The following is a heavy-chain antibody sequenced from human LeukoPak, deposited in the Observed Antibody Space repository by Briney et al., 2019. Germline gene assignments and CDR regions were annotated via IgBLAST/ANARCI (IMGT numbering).Heavy chain of an antibody. D-gene: IGHD6-13*01. J-gene: IGHJ4*02. CDR2: IKQDGSEK. Sequence: HTGGSLRLSCAASGFTFSNYWMSWVRQAPGKGLEWVANIKQDGSEKYYVDSVKGRFTISRDNAKNSLYLQMNSLRAEDTAVYYCARIGGGSSWLFDYWGQGTLVTVSS. CDR3: ARIGGGSSWLFDY. CDR1: GFTFSNYW. V-gene: IGHV3-7*01.